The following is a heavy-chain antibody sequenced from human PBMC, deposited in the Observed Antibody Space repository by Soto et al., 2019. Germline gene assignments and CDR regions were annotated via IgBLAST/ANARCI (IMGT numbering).Heavy chain of an antibody. CDR1: GFTFSSYS. Sequence: GGSLRLSCAASGFTFSSYSMNWVRQAPGKGLEWVSYISSSSSTIYYADSVKGRFTISRDNAKNSLYLQMNSLRDEDTAVYYCARGSGDYLYYYYGMDVWGQGTTVTVSS. CDR3: ARGSGDYLYYYYGMDV. V-gene: IGHV3-48*02. D-gene: IGHD4-17*01. J-gene: IGHJ6*02. CDR2: ISSSSSTI.